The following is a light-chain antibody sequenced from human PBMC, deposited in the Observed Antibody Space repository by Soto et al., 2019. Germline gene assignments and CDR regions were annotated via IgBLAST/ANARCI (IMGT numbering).Light chain of an antibody. V-gene: IGKV3-20*01. J-gene: IGKJ1*01. CDR2: DAS. Sequence: EIVLTQSPVTLSLSPGDRATLSCRASQSVSSRYLASYKQKLGHAPRLLIYDASSRATGIPDRFSGSGSGTDFTLTISRLEPEDFAVYYCQQYGSSPPTFGQGTKVDIK. CDR1: QSVSSRY. CDR3: QQYGSSPPT.